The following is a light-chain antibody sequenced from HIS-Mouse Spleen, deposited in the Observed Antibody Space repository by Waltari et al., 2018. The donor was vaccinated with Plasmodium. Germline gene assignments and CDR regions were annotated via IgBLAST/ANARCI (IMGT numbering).Light chain of an antibody. CDR3: SSYTSSSTLV. Sequence: QSALTQPASVSGSPGQSITISCTGTSSADGGYNYVSWYQQPPGKAPKLMIYDVSNRPSGVSNRFSGSKSGNTASLTISGLQAEDEADYYCSSYTSSSTLVFGGGTKLTVL. CDR2: DVS. CDR1: SSADGGYNY. J-gene: IGLJ2*01. V-gene: IGLV2-14*03.